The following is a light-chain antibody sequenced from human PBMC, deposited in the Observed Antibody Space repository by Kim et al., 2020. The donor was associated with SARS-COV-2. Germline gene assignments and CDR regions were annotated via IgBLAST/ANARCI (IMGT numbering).Light chain of an antibody. V-gene: IGKV3-15*01. CDR1: QSVGSD. J-gene: IGKJ2*01. Sequence: EIVMTQSPATLSVSPGERATLSCRASQSVGSDLAWYQQKPGQAPRLLIFDASTRATGIPDRFSGSGSGTDFSLTISSLQSEDFAVYYCLQCNKWPYTFGQGTALEI. CDR3: LQCNKWPYT. CDR2: DAS.